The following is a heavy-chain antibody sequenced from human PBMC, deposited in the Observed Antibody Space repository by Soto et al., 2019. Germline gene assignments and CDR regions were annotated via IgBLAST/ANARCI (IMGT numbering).Heavy chain of an antibody. J-gene: IGHJ6*03. CDR3: ARDRSPYSSSPAYYYYYMDV. CDR1: GGSVSSGSYY. V-gene: IGHV4-61*01. D-gene: IGHD6-6*01. CDR2: IYYSGST. Sequence: SETLSLTCTVSGGSVSSGSYYWSWIRQPPGKGLEWIGYIYYSGSTNYNPSLKSRVTISVDTSKNQFSLKLSSVTAADTAVYYCARDRSPYSSSPAYYYYYMDVWGKGTTVTVSS.